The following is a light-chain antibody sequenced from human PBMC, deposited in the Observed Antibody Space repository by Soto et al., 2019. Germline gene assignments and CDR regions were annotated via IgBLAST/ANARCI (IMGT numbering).Light chain of an antibody. J-gene: IGKJ2*01. CDR2: DAD. CDR1: QDISSY. Sequence: ILLTQSPSPLSASVGDRVTITCRASQDISSYLAWYQQKPGRAPKLLIYDADTLQSGVPSRFSGSGSGTAFTLTISSLQPEDFATYYCQQLNSYPYTFGQGTKLEIK. V-gene: IGKV1-9*01. CDR3: QQLNSYPYT.